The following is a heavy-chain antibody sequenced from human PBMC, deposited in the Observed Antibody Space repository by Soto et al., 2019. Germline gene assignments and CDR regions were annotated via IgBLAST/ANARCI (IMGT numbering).Heavy chain of an antibody. V-gene: IGHV1-8*02. CDR3: ARRAETNGWNGFGADKYYFDF. Sequence: QVQLVQSGAEVRKPGASVKVSCEASGYTFTSYDIYWVRQATGQDLEWMGWLNPNTGNSGYAQKFPGRITVTSDTSINTVHMELSSLRSEDTAVYYCARRAETNGWNGFGADKYYFDFWGQGTLVTVSS. CDR2: LNPNTGNS. CDR1: GYTFTSYD. D-gene: IGHD1-1*01. J-gene: IGHJ4*02.